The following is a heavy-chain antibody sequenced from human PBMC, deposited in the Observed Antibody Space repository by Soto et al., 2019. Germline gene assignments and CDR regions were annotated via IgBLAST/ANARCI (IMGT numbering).Heavy chain of an antibody. Sequence: ESGGGVVQPGRSLRLSCAASGFTFSSYGMHWVRQAPGKGLEWVTVISFDGSNKYYADSVKGRFTISRDISNNTLYLQMDSLRTEDTAVYYCAKDLGYSGSARGSHGMDVWGQGTTVTVSS. CDR3: AKDLGYSGSARGSHGMDV. V-gene: IGHV3-30*18. D-gene: IGHD3-10*01. J-gene: IGHJ6*02. CDR2: ISFDGSNK. CDR1: GFTFSSYG.